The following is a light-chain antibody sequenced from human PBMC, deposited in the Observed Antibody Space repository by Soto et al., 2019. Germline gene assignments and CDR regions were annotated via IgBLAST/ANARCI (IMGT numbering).Light chain of an antibody. CDR3: GVWDSALSLWL. Sequence: QAVVTQPPSVSAAPGQTVTISCSGGGSNTGNNFVSWYQQFPQTAPKLLIYDTNKRPSGIPDRFSGSKSGTSATLDIARLQTADEADYYCGVWDSALSLWLFGGGTKLTVL. J-gene: IGLJ3*02. V-gene: IGLV1-51*01. CDR1: GSNTGNNF. CDR2: DTN.